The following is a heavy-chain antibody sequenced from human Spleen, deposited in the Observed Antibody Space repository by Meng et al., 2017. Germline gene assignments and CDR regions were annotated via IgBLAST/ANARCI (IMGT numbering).Heavy chain of an antibody. V-gene: IGHV4-59*01. Sequence: LALTCTVSGGSISSYYWSWIRQPPGKGLEWIGYIYYSGSTNYNPSLKSRVTISVDTSKNQFSLKLSSVTAADTAVYYCARDRIVVVPAAIGSYYYYGMDVWGQGTTVTVSS. D-gene: IGHD2-2*02. CDR1: GGSISSYY. CDR3: ARDRIVVVPAAIGSYYYYGMDV. CDR2: IYYSGST. J-gene: IGHJ6*02.